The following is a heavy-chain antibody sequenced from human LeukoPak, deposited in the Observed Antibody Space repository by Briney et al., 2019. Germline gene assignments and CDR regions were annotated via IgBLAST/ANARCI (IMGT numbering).Heavy chain of an antibody. J-gene: IGHJ4*02. CDR1: GYTFTGYY. CDR3: ARVGEYGSGSYLYY. CDR2: INPNSGGT. V-gene: IGHV1-2*02. Sequence: VASVKVSCKASGYTFTGYYIHWVRQAPGQGLEWMGWINPNSGGTNYAQSFQGRVTMTRDTSISTAYMELRRLTSDDTAVYYCARVGEYGSGSYLYYWGQGTLVTVSS. D-gene: IGHD3-10*01.